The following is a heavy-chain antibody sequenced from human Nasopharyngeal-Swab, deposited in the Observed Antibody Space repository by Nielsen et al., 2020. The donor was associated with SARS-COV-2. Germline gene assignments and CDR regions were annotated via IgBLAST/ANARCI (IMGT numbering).Heavy chain of an antibody. CDR1: GFTFSSYA. J-gene: IGHJ4*02. CDR3: AKSGSEYDYDHIPVPIDF. CDR2: VSGSGGST. D-gene: IGHD3-16*01. Sequence: GESLKISCTTSGFTFSSYAMNWVRQAPGKGLEWVSSVSGSGGSTHYANSVKGRFAISRDNSKNTLYLQMNSLRVEDTAIYYCAKSGSEYDYDHIPVPIDFWGQGTLVAVSS. V-gene: IGHV3-23*01.